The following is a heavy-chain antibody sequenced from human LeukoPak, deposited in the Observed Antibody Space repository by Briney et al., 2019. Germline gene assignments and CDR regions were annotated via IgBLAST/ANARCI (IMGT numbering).Heavy chain of an antibody. CDR2: IYTSGST. J-gene: IGHJ4*02. D-gene: IGHD3-10*01. CDR1: SGSISSYY. CDR3: ARDDDAYGSGSYDY. Sequence: PSETLSLTCTVSSGSISSYYWSWIRQPAGKGLEWIGRIYTSGSTNYNPSLESRVTMSVDTSKNQFSLKLSSVTAADTAVYYCARDDDAYGSGSYDYWGQGTLVTVSS. V-gene: IGHV4-4*07.